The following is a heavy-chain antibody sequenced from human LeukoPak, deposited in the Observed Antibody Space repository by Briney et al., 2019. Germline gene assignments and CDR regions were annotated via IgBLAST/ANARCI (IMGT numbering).Heavy chain of an antibody. CDR3: ARAGYSSGWYPLNAFDI. V-gene: IGHV3-30*04. Sequence: PGGSLRLSCAASGFTFSSYAMHWVRQAPGKGLEWVAVISYDGSNKYYADSVKGRFTISRDNSKNTLYLQMNSLRAEDTAVYYCARAGYSSGWYPLNAFDIWGQGTMVTVSS. J-gene: IGHJ3*02. CDR1: GFTFSSYA. CDR2: ISYDGSNK. D-gene: IGHD6-19*01.